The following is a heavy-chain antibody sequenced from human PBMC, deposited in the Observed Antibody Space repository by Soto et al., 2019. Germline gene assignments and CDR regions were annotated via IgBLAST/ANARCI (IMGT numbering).Heavy chain of an antibody. CDR3: ARETHSSPFDP. Sequence: PGGSLRLSCAASGFTFSSYWMHWVRQAPGKGPVWVSRINSDGSITSYADSVKGQFTISRDNAKNSLYLQMNSLRAEDTAVYYCARETHSSPFDPWGQGTLVTVSS. V-gene: IGHV3-74*01. D-gene: IGHD6-13*01. CDR1: GFTFSSYW. J-gene: IGHJ5*02. CDR2: INSDGSIT.